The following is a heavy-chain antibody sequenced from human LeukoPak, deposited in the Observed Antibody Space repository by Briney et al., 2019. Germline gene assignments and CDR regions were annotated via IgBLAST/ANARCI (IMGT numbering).Heavy chain of an antibody. D-gene: IGHD3-10*01. CDR3: ARHEANSPYYYGSGSFDY. V-gene: IGHV4-34*01. CDR2: INHSGST. Sequence: SETLSLTCAVYGGSFSGYYWSWIRQPPGKGLEWIGEINHSGSTNYNPSLKGRVTISVDTSKNQFSLKLSSVTAADTAVYYCARHEANSPYYYGSGSFDYWGQGTLVTVSS. CDR1: GGSFSGYY. J-gene: IGHJ4*02.